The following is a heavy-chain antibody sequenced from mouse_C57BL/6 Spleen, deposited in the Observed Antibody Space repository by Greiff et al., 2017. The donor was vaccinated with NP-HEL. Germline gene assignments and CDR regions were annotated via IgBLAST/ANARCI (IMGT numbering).Heavy chain of an antibody. D-gene: IGHD2-9*01. CDR1: GFTFSSYA. V-gene: IGHV5-4*03. J-gene: IGHJ2*01. CDR2: ISDGGSYT. Sequence: EVKVVESGGGLVKPGGSLKLSCAASGFTFSSYAMSWVRQTPEKRLEWVATISDGGSYTYYPDNVKGRFTISRDNAKNNLYLQMSHLKSEDTAMYYCASLLRLSYFDYWGQGTTLTVSS. CDR3: ASLLRLSYFDY.